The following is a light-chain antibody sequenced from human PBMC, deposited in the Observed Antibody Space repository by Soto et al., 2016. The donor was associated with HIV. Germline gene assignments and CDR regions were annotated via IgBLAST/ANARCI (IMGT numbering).Light chain of an antibody. Sequence: DVVMTQSPLSLPVALGQPASIYCRSNESLVFSDGNTYLNWLHQRPGQSPRRLIYKVSIRDSGVPDRFSGSGSGTDFTLKINRVTAEDVGVYYCMQVTHWPWTFGQGTKVQIK. V-gene: IGKV2-30*01. CDR2: KVS. CDR3: MQVTHWPWT. CDR1: ESLVFSDGNTY. J-gene: IGKJ1*01.